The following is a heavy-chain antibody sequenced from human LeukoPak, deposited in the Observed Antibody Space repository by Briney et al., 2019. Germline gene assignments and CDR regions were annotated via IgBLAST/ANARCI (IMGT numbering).Heavy chain of an antibody. Sequence: ASVKVSCKASGYTTNTYGYSWVRPAPGQGLAWIGWIFSYSDDTKYADKFQGRVTMTRDTSTTTAYMELRSLRSDDTAVYFCTNVAKGRYFFYMDVWGKGTTVTVS. D-gene: IGHD5-12*01. J-gene: IGHJ6*03. CDR2: IFSYSDDT. CDR3: TNVAKGRYFFYMDV. V-gene: IGHV1-18*01. CDR1: GYTTNTYG.